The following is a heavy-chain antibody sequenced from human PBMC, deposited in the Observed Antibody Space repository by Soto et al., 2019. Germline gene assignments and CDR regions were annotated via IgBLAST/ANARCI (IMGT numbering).Heavy chain of an antibody. D-gene: IGHD3-16*01. V-gene: IGHV3-33*01. CDR1: RLTFSTYD. Sequence: QVQLVESGGGVVQPGTSLRLSCAASRLTFSTYDMHWVRQAPGKGLAWVALIWSDASREFYADSVKGRFSISRDNSKYPLFLQMNGLRVEDTAVYYCAGEPRGGAYDMDVWGQGTTVTVSS. CDR2: IWSDASRE. CDR3: AGEPRGGAYDMDV. J-gene: IGHJ6*02.